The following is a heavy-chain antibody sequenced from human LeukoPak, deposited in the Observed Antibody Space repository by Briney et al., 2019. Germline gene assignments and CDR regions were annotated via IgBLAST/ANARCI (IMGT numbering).Heavy chain of an antibody. J-gene: IGHJ4*02. CDR3: ARVYYYYDSSGILTLYFDY. CDR2: INPNSGVT. Sequence: ASVKVSCKASGYTFSGYYIYWVRQAPGQGLEWMGWINPNSGVTNYAKQFQGRVTMTRDTSISTAYVELSRLRSDDTAVYYCARVYYYYDSSGILTLYFDYWGQGTLVTVSS. D-gene: IGHD3-22*01. V-gene: IGHV1-2*02. CDR1: GYTFSGYY.